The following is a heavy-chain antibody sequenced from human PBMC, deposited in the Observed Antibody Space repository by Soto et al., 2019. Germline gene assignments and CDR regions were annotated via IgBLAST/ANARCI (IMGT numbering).Heavy chain of an antibody. CDR3: VRGCCSAHCPYFFDN. CDR1: GFTFSRYW. V-gene: IGHV3-7*01. CDR2: IRDDGNEK. Sequence: EVQLVESGGGVVQPGGSLRLSCAASGFTFSRYWMSWVRQAPGKGLEWVATIRDDGNEKHYVDSVKGRFTISRDNGKNSLYLLMNSLRGEDTAVFYCVRGCCSAHCPYFFDNWGQGTLVSVSS. J-gene: IGHJ4*02. D-gene: IGHD2-15*01.